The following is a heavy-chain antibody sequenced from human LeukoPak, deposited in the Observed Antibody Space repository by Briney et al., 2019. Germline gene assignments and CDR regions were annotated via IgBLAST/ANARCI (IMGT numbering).Heavy chain of an antibody. CDR1: GFTFSSYW. Sequence: GGSLRLPCAASGFTFSSYWMHWVRQAPGKGLVWVSRINSDGSSTSYADSVKGRFTISRDNAKNTLYLQMNSLRAEDTAVYYCARAVLYYYGSSGTLDYWGQGTLVTVSS. CDR2: INSDGSST. D-gene: IGHD3-22*01. CDR3: ARAVLYYYGSSGTLDY. J-gene: IGHJ4*02. V-gene: IGHV3-74*01.